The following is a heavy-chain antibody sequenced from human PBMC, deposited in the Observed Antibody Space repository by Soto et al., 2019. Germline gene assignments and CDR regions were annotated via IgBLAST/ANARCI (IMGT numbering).Heavy chain of an antibody. J-gene: IGHJ4*02. Sequence: GGSLRLSCAASGFTFSSYAMHWVRQAPGKGLEWVAVISYDGSNKYYADSVKGRFTISRDNSKNTLYLQMNSLRAEDTAVYFCARGPSSLTRFDYWGQGTLVTVSS. V-gene: IGHV3-30-3*01. CDR1: GFTFSSYA. CDR2: ISYDGSNK. D-gene: IGHD2-2*01. CDR3: ARGPSSLTRFDY.